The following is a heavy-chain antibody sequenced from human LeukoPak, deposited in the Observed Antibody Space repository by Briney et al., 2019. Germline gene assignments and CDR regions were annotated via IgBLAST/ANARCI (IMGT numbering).Heavy chain of an antibody. CDR2: ISYDGSNK. Sequence: TGGSLRLSCAASGFTFSSYAMHWVRQAPGKGLEWVAVISYDGSNKYYADSVKGRFTISRDNSKNTLYLQMNSLRAEDTAVYYCARDLGSGWYGDFDYWGQGTLVTVSS. CDR3: ARDLGSGWYGDFDY. D-gene: IGHD6-19*01. CDR1: GFTFSSYA. J-gene: IGHJ4*02. V-gene: IGHV3-30-3*01.